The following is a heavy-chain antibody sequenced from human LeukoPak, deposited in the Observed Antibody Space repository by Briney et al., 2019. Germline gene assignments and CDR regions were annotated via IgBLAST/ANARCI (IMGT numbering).Heavy chain of an antibody. V-gene: IGHV1-69*04. Sequence: SVKVSCKASGGTFSSYAISWVRQAPGQGLEWMGRIIPILGIANYAQKFQGRVTITADKSTSTAYMELSSLRSEDTAVYYCARKSQPYDWNDGDFDYWGQGTLVTVSS. CDR2: IIPILGIA. J-gene: IGHJ4*02. D-gene: IGHD1-1*01. CDR3: ARKSQPYDWNDGDFDY. CDR1: GGTFSSYA.